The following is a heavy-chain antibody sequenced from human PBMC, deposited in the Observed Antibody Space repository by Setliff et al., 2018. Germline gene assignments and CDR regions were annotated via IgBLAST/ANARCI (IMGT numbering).Heavy chain of an antibody. CDR1: GYSFTDYW. J-gene: IGHJ3*02. CDR2: IHPSNSDT. Sequence: RGESLKISCKGSGYSFTDYWIGWVRQMPGEGLEWVGIIHPSNSDTVYSPSFQGQVTISADRSITTAYLQWSSLKASDTAIYYCARNRVALYDAFDIWGQGTMVTVSS. V-gene: IGHV5-51*01. CDR3: ARNRVALYDAFDI. D-gene: IGHD5-12*01.